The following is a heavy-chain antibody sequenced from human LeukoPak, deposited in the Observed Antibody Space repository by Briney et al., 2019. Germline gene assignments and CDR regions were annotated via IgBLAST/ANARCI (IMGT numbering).Heavy chain of an antibody. J-gene: IGHJ4*02. D-gene: IGHD6-13*01. CDR2: IRYDGSDK. Sequence: PGGSLRLSCAASGFTFSMYGMHWVRQAPGKGLEWVAFIRYDGSDKYYRDFVKGRFTISRDISKNTLYLQMNNLRVEDTAVYYCVKDSQAADPFDYWGQGTLVTVSS. CDR3: VKDSQAADPFDY. V-gene: IGHV3-30*02. CDR1: GFTFSMYG.